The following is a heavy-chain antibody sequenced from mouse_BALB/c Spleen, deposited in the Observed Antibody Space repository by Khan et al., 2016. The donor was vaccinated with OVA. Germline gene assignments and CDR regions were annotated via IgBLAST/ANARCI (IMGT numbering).Heavy chain of an antibody. CDR2: ISYSGST. V-gene: IGHV3-2*02. CDR3: TRYRYDGYFDY. J-gene: IGHJ2*01. CDR1: GYSITSDYA. D-gene: IGHD2-14*01. Sequence: EVQLQESGPGLAKPSLSLSLTCTVTGYSITSDYAWNWIRQFPGNKLEWMGYISYSGSTSYNPSHKSRISITRDTSKNQFFLQLSSVTTEDTATYYCTRYRYDGYFDYWGQGTTLTVSS.